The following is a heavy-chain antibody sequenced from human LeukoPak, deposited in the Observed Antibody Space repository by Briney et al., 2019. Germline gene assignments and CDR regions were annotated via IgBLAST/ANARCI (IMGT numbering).Heavy chain of an antibody. J-gene: IGHJ4*02. V-gene: IGHV4-38-2*01. CDR3: AREYCGSSCSRDY. D-gene: IGHD2-21*01. CDR1: GYSISSGYY. Sequence: SETLSLTCAVSGYSISSGYYWGWIRQPPGKGLEWIGSIYPSGNTYCNPSLKSRVTISLDTSKNHFSLNLCSVTAADTAVYYCAREYCGSSCSRDYWGRGTLVTVSS. CDR2: IYPSGNT.